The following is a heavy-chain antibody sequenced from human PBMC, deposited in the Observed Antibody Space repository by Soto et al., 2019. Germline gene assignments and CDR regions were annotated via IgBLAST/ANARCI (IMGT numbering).Heavy chain of an antibody. CDR1: GFTFSSYS. CDR3: ARDLANRHPYFFDY. CDR2: ISSSSSTI. V-gene: IGHV3-48*01. Sequence: GGSLRLSCAASGFTFSSYSMNWVRQAPGKGLEWVSYISSSSSTIYYADSVKGRFTISRDNAKNSLYLQMNSLRAEDTAVYYCARDLANRHPYFFDYWGQGTLVTVTS. D-gene: IGHD3-10*01. J-gene: IGHJ4*02.